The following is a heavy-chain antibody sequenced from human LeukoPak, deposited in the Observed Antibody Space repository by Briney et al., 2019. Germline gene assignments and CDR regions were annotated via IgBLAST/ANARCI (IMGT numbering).Heavy chain of an antibody. CDR1: GDSISSSSYY. CDR3: ARIRKREGEDY. CDR2: IYYSGYI. V-gene: IGHV4-39*07. Sequence: SETLSLTCTVSGDSISSSSYYWGWIRQPPGRGLEWIGSIYYSGYIYYNPSLKSRVTISIDTSKNQLSLKLSSVTAADTAVYYCARIRKREGEDYWGQGTLVTVSS. J-gene: IGHJ4*02.